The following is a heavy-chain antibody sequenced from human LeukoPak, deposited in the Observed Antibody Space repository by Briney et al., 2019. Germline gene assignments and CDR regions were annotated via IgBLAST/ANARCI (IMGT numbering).Heavy chain of an antibody. Sequence: SQTLSLTCTVSGGSISSGSYYWSWIRQPAGKGLEWIGRIYTSGSTNYNPSLKSRVTISVDTSKNQFSLKLSSVTAADTAVYYCTSNHAFDIWGQGTMVTVSS. CDR3: TSNHAFDI. V-gene: IGHV4-61*02. CDR2: IYTSGST. J-gene: IGHJ3*02. CDR1: GGSISSGSYY.